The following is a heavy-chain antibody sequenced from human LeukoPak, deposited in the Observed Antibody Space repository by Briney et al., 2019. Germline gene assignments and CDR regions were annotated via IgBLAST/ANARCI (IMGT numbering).Heavy chain of an antibody. D-gene: IGHD1-7*01. CDR2: IYYSGST. CDR1: GGSISSYY. CDR3: ASGNWNYYYFDY. V-gene: IGHV4-59*01. Sequence: SETLSLTCTVSGGSISSYYWSWTRQPPGKGLEWIGYIYYSGSTNDNPSLKRRVTISLDTPKNQFSLKLSSVTAADPAVYYCASGNWNYYYFDYWGQGTLV. J-gene: IGHJ4*02.